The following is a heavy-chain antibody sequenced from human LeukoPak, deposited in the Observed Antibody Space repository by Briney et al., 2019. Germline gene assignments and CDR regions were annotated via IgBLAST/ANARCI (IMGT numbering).Heavy chain of an antibody. Sequence: GGSLRLSCAASGFTFSSYWMSWVRQAPGKGLEWVANIKQDGSEKYYVDSVKGRFTISRDNAKNSLYLQMNSLRAEDTAVYYCAKTRTSYGDYEVDYFDYWGQGTLVTVSS. CDR3: AKTRTSYGDYEVDYFDY. CDR1: GFTFSSYW. D-gene: IGHD4-17*01. V-gene: IGHV3-7*01. CDR2: IKQDGSEK. J-gene: IGHJ4*02.